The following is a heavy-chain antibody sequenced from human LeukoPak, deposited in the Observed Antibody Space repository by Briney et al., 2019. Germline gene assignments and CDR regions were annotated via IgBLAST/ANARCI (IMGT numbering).Heavy chain of an antibody. V-gene: IGHV3-38-3*01. CDR2: ISGGST. Sequence: GGSLRLSCAASGFTVSSNEMSWVRQAPGKGLEWVSSISGGSTYYADSRKGRFTISRDNSKNTLYLQMNSLRAEDTAVYYCARDPTVANYYYYYMDVWGKGTTATVSS. D-gene: IGHD4-23*01. CDR3: ARDPTVANYYYYYMDV. J-gene: IGHJ6*03. CDR1: GFTVSSNE.